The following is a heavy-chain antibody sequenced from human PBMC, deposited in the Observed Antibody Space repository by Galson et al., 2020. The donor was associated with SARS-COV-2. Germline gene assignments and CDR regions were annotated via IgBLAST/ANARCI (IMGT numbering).Heavy chain of an antibody. CDR2: IYYSGST. Sequence: ETSETLSLTCTVSGGSISSGGYYWSWIRQHPGKGLEWIGYIYYSGSTYYNPSLKSRVTISVDTSKNQFSLKVTSVTAGDTAVYYCAREGSPYYVQSITGAFDIWGQGTTVTVSS. D-gene: IGHD3-10*02. J-gene: IGHJ3*02. V-gene: IGHV4-31*03. CDR1: GGSISSGGYY. CDR3: AREGSPYYVQSITGAFDI.